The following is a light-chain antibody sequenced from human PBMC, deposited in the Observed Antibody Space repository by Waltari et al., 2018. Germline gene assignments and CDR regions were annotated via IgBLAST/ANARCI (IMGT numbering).Light chain of an antibody. CDR3: RQVNSYTFT. CDR1: QCISSY. V-gene: IGKV1-9*01. J-gene: IGKJ3*01. CDR2: ATS. Sequence: IQLTQSPSSLSASVGDRVTITCRASQCISSYLAWYQQKPGKAPKLLIYATSTLLNGVPSTICSSRFCTDFSLTIISMQPADFATSYCRQVNSYTFTFGPGTTVDIK.